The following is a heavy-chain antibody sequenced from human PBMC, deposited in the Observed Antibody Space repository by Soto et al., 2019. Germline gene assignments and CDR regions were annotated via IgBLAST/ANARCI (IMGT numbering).Heavy chain of an antibody. J-gene: IGHJ4*02. CDR2: IYYSGST. V-gene: IGHV4-61*01. Sequence: ASETLSLTCTVSGGSVTSGSYYWSWIRQPPGKGLEWIGNIYYSGSTNYNPSLKSRVTISVDTSKNQFALKMSSVTAADTAVYYCARDSPSGSWSFHSWSQGTLVTVSS. CDR1: GGSVTSGSYY. CDR3: ARDSPSGSWSFHS. D-gene: IGHD6-13*01.